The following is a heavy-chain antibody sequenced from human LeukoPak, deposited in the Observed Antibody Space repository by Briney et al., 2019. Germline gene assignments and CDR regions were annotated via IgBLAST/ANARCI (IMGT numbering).Heavy chain of an antibody. V-gene: IGHV3-66*01. Sequence: GGSLRLSCAASGFTFSSYAMSWVRQAPGKGLEWVSVLYRGGSTYYADSVKGRFTISRDNSKNILYLQMNSLRAEDTAVYYCATVPSRLPFDYWGQGTLVTVSS. CDR1: GFTFSSYA. J-gene: IGHJ4*02. CDR3: ATVPSRLPFDY. CDR2: LYRGGST. D-gene: IGHD2-2*01.